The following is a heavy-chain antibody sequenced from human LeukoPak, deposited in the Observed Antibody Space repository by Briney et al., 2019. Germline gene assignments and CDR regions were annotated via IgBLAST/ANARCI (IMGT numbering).Heavy chain of an antibody. CDR3: ARVPPVDGVLTVYAGHLDY. D-gene: IGHD2-8*01. V-gene: IGHV1-18*01. CDR1: GYTFTSYG. J-gene: IGHJ4*02. CDR2: ISAYNGNT. Sequence: ASVKVSCKASGYTFTSYGISWVRQAHGQGLEWMGWISAYNGNTNYAQKLQGRVTMTADTSTSTAYMELRSLRSDDTAVYYCARVPPVDGVLTVYAGHLDYWGQGTLVTVSS.